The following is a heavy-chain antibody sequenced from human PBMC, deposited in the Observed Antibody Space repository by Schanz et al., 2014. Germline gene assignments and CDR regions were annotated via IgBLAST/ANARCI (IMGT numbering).Heavy chain of an antibody. J-gene: IGHJ3*02. V-gene: IGHV3-30*18. D-gene: IGHD3-10*01. CDR1: GFNFANHA. CDR2: ISSDGSKK. Sequence: QVQLVDSGGGVVQPERSLRLSCAASGFNFANHAIHWVRQGQGNGLQWVAVISSDGSKKLYADSVKARFTISRDNSKNSVSLQMDSLRPEDTAVYFCAKDFFIGVARGVIISHDAIDIWGQGTKVTVSS. CDR3: AKDFFIGVARGVIISHDAIDI.